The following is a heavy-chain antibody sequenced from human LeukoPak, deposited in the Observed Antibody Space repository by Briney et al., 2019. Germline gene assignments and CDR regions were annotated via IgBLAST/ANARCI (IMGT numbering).Heavy chain of an antibody. V-gene: IGHV3-23*01. CDR1: GFSFSSHG. CDR2: ISDTGNT. D-gene: IGHD2-15*01. CDR3: AKAPVTTCRGAFCYPFDY. J-gene: IGHJ4*02. Sequence: GGTLRLSCAASGFSFSSHGMSWVRQALGKGLEWVSAISDTGNTYHADSVKGRFTISRDSSKNTLFLQMNRLRPEDAAVYYCAKAPVTTCRGAFCYPFDYWGLGTLVTVSS.